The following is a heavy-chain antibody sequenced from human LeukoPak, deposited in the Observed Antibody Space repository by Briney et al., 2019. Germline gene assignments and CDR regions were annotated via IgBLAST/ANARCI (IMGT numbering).Heavy chain of an antibody. V-gene: IGHV3-30-3*01. J-gene: IGHJ4*02. CDR1: GFTFSSYA. CDR3: ARDSGYSERYYFDY. CDR2: ISYDGSNK. Sequence: PGGSLRLSCAASGFTFSSYAMHWVRQAPGKGLEWVAVISYDGSNKYYADSVKGRFTISRDNSKNTLYLQMNSLRAEDTAVYYCARDSGYSERYYFDYWGQGTLVTVSS. D-gene: IGHD2-15*01.